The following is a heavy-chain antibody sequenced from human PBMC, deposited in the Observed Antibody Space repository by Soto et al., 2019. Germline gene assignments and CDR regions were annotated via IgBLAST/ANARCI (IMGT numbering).Heavy chain of an antibody. CDR2: IYYSGST. V-gene: IGHV4-59*02. CDR1: GGSVSSYY. J-gene: IGHJ4*02. Sequence: TLSLTCTVSGGSVSSYYWSWIRQPPGKGLEWIGYIYYSGSTNYNPSLKSRVTISVDTSKNQFSLKLSSVTAADTAVYYCARAYGSYADYWGQGDLVTISS. CDR3: ARAYGSYADY. D-gene: IGHD2-15*01.